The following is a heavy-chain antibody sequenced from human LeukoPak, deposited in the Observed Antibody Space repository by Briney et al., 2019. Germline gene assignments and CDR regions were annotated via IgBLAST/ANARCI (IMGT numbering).Heavy chain of an antibody. CDR1: GYTFTSYG. Sequence: GASVKVSCKASGYTFTSYGISWVRQAPGQGLEWMGWISAYNGNTNYAQKLQGRVTMTTDTSTSTAYMELRSLRFDDTAVYYCASHYYGDYDNWFDPWGQGTLITVSS. J-gene: IGHJ5*02. CDR2: ISAYNGNT. CDR3: ASHYYGDYDNWFDP. V-gene: IGHV1-18*01. D-gene: IGHD4-17*01.